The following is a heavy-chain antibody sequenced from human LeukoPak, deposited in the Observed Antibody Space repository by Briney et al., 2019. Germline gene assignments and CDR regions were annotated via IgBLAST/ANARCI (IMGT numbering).Heavy chain of an antibody. Sequence: GGSLRLSCAASGFTFSTHGMSWVRQAPGRGLEWVSGVGGSAGGTYYADSVKGRFSISRDNSKNTLSLQMNSLGAEDTAIYYCVKDAFYDSGTYYDSWGQGTLVTVSS. V-gene: IGHV3-23*01. D-gene: IGHD3-10*01. CDR2: VGGSAGGT. CDR1: GFTFSTHG. J-gene: IGHJ5*02. CDR3: VKDAFYDSGTYYDS.